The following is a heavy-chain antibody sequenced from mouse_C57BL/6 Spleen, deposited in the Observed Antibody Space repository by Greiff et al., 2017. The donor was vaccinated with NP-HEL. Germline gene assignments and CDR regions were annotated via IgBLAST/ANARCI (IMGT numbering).Heavy chain of an antibody. D-gene: IGHD4-1*01. J-gene: IGHJ2*01. V-gene: IGHV14-4*01. CDR2: IDPENGDT. Sequence: EVKLMESGAELVRPGASVKLSCTASGFNIKDDYMHWVKQRPEQGLEWIGWIDPENGDTEYASKFQGKATITADTSSNTAYLQLSSLTSEDTAVYYCTRSLTGPFDYWGQGTTLTVSS. CDR1: GFNIKDDY. CDR3: TRSLTGPFDY.